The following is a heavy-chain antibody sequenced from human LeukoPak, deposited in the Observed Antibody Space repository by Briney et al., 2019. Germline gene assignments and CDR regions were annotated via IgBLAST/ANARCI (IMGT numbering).Heavy chain of an antibody. CDR1: GGSISSYY. J-gene: IGHJ6*03. Sequence: PSQTLSLICTVSGGSISSYYWNWIRQPAGKGLEYLGRIHASGNTYYNPSLNSRVAISIDTSKNQFSLKVSSVAAADTAVYYCARDLGYGYYFYYYLDVWGKGTTVTVSS. CDR2: IHASGNT. D-gene: IGHD5-18*01. V-gene: IGHV4-61*02. CDR3: ARDLGYGYYFYYYLDV.